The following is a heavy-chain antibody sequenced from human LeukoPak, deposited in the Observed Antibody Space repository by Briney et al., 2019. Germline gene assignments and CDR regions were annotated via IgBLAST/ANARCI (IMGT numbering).Heavy chain of an antibody. CDR1: GFTLSVYW. V-gene: IGHV3-74*01. CDR3: TTRDYFDY. Sequence: GGSLRLSCAASGFTLSVYWMHWVRQAPGRGLVWLSRIKNDGSSTFYADSVKGRFTISRDNAKNTLYLQMDSLRPEDTAVYYCTTRDYFDYWGQGTLVTVSS. J-gene: IGHJ4*02. D-gene: IGHD1-14*01. CDR2: IKNDGSST.